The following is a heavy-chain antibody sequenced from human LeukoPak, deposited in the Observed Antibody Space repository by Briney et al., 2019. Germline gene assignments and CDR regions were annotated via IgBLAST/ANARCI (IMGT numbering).Heavy chain of an antibody. Sequence: GGSLRLSCAASGFTFSNYAMSWVRQAPGKGLEWVSGISAGGGSTYYADSVKGRFTISRDNSKNTLYLQMNSLRAEDTAVYYCARDDYGETFDYWGQGTLVTVSS. CDR3: ARDDYGETFDY. CDR1: GFTFSNYA. D-gene: IGHD4-17*01. J-gene: IGHJ4*02. V-gene: IGHV3-23*01. CDR2: ISAGGGST.